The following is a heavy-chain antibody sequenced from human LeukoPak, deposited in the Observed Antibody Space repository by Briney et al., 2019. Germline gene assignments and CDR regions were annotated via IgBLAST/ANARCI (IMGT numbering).Heavy chain of an antibody. J-gene: IGHJ4*02. CDR2: IKQDGSEK. V-gene: IGHV3-7*01. CDR1: GFTFSSYW. Sequence: GGSLRLSCAASGFTFSSYWMSWVRQAPGQGLEWVANIKQDGSEKYYVDSVKGRFTISRDNAKNSLYLQMNSLRAEDTAVYYCARIRGYSYGNRFDYWGQGTLVTVSS. CDR3: ARIRGYSYGNRFDY. D-gene: IGHD5-18*01.